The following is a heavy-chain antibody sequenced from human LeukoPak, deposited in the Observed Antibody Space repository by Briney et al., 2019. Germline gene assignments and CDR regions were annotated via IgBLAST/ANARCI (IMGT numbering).Heavy chain of an antibody. CDR3: ANGAFDI. V-gene: IGHV3-30*18. Sequence: GGSLRLSCAASGFTFSSYGMHWVRQAPGKGLEWVAVISYDGSNKYYADSVKGRFAISRDNSKNTLCLRMNSLRAEDTAVYYCANGAFDIWGQGTMVTVSS. CDR1: GFTFSSYG. J-gene: IGHJ3*02. CDR2: ISYDGSNK.